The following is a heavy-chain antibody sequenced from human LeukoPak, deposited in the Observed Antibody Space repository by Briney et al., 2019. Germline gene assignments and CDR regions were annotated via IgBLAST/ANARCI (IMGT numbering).Heavy chain of an antibody. CDR2: INPSGGST. J-gene: IGHJ6*02. D-gene: IGHD2-21*01. CDR1: GYTFINYY. V-gene: IGHV1-46*01. CDR3: ARDESTSILWWWGQGTLVAVSSGMDV. Sequence: ASVKVSCKASGYTFINYYMHWVRQAPGQGLEWMGIINPSGGSTSYAQKFQGRVTMTRDTSTSTVYMELSSLRSEDTAVYYCARDESTSILWWWGQGTLVAVSSGMDVWGQGTTVTVSS.